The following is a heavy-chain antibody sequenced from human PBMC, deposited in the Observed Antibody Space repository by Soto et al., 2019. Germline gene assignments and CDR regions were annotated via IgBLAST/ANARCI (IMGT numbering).Heavy chain of an antibody. V-gene: IGHV1-3*05. CDR1: GYTFTSYA. Sequence: QVQLVQSGAEEKKPGASVKVSCKASGYTFTSYAMHWVRQAPGQRLEWMGWINAGNGNTKYSQKFQGRVTITRDTSASTAYMELSSLRSEDTAVYYCAREETYYDFWSGYAGWFDPWGQGTLVIVSS. D-gene: IGHD3-3*01. J-gene: IGHJ5*02. CDR2: INAGNGNT. CDR3: AREETYYDFWSGYAGWFDP.